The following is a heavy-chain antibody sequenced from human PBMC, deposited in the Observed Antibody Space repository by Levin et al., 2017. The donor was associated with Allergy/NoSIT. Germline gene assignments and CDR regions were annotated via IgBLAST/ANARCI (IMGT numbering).Heavy chain of an antibody. J-gene: IGHJ2*01. V-gene: IGHV3-33*01. CDR1: GFTFSSYG. CDR3: ARDGARVRGVNRPRYFDL. D-gene: IGHD3-10*01. CDR2: IWYDGSNK. Sequence: GESLKISCAASGFTFSSYGMHWVRQAPGKGLEWVAVIWYDGSNKYYADSVKGRFTISRDNSKNTLYLQMNSLRAEDTAVYYCARDGARVRGVNRPRYFDLWGRGTLVTVSS.